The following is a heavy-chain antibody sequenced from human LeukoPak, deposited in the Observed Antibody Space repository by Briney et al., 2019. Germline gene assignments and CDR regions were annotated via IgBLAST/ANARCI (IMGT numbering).Heavy chain of an antibody. Sequence: GGSLRLSCAASGFTFSSYAMHWVRQAPGKGLEWVAVISYDGSNKYYADSVKGRFTISRDNSKNTLYLQMNSLRAEDTAVYYCAREDTAAARDWFDPWGQGTLVTVSS. CDR3: AREDTAAARDWFDP. CDR2: ISYDGSNK. D-gene: IGHD5-18*01. V-gene: IGHV3-30*04. CDR1: GFTFSSYA. J-gene: IGHJ5*02.